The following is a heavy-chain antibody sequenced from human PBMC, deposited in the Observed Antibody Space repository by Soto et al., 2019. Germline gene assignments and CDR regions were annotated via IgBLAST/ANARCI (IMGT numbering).Heavy chain of an antibody. CDR1: GFTFSSYG. D-gene: IGHD3-22*01. CDR3: ARDYYDSSGYYLVNWFDP. J-gene: IGHJ5*02. CDR2: IWYDGSNK. Sequence: GGSLRLSCAASGFTFSSYGMHWVRQAPGKGLEWVAVIWYDGSNKYYADSVKGRFTISRDNSKNTLYLQMNSLRAEDTAVYYCARDYYDSSGYYLVNWFDPWGQGTLVTVSS. V-gene: IGHV3-33*01.